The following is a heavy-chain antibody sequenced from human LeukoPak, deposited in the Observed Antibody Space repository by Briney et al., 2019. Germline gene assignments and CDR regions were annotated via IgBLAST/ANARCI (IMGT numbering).Heavy chain of an antibody. V-gene: IGHV3-23*01. CDR3: VRSLRSADF. J-gene: IGHJ4*02. CDR1: GFTFSSYA. CDR2: ISGSGGST. Sequence: GGSLRLSCAASGFTFSSYAMSWVRQAPGKGLEWVSAISGSGGSTYYADSVKGRFTISRDNSKNTLYLQMDSLRAEDTALYYCVRSLRSADFWGQGTLVTVSS.